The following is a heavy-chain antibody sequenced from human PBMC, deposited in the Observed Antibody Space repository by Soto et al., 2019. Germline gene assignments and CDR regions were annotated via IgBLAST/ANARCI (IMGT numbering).Heavy chain of an antibody. J-gene: IGHJ4*02. Sequence: QVQLQESGPGLVKPSQTLSLTCTVSGGSISSGGYYWSWIRQHPGKGLEWIGYIYYSGSTYYNPSLKSRVTISVDTSKNQFSLKLSSVTAADTAVYYCARGSTVVVAAPPGYFDYWGQGTLVTVSS. CDR1: GGSISSGGYY. CDR3: ARGSTVVVAAPPGYFDY. CDR2: IYYSGST. D-gene: IGHD2-15*01. V-gene: IGHV4-31*03.